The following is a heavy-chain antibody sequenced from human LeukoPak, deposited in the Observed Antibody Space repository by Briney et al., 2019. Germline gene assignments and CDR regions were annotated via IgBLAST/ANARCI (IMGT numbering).Heavy chain of an antibody. V-gene: IGHV4-34*01. D-gene: IGHD3-22*01. CDR1: GGSFSGYY. J-gene: IGHJ4*02. CDR3: ARGRDPMIVVVTGRLLDY. Sequence: SETLSLTCAVYGGSFSGYYWSWIRQPPGKGLEWIGEINHSGSTNYNPSLKSRVTISVDTSKNQFSLKLSSVTAADTAVYYCARGRDPMIVVVTGRLLDYWGQGTLVTVSS. CDR2: INHSGST.